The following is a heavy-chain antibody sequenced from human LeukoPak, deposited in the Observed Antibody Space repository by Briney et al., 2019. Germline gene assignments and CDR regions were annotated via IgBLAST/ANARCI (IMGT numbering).Heavy chain of an antibody. D-gene: IGHD3-10*01. Sequence: SQTLSLTCAISGDSVSSNSAAWNSIRQSPSRCLEWLGRTIFRSKWYNDYAVSVKGRITINPDTSKNQFSLQLNSVTPEDTAVYYCARDEGHYYGSGTFDYWGQGTLVTVSS. J-gene: IGHJ4*02. CDR3: ARDEGHYYGSGTFDY. CDR2: TIFRSKWYN. CDR1: GDSVSSNSAA. V-gene: IGHV6-1*01.